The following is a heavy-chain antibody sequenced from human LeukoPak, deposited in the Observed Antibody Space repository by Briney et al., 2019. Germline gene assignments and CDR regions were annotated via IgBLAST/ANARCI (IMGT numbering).Heavy chain of an antibody. D-gene: IGHD3-16*01. CDR2: IYSGGST. V-gene: IGHV3-66*01. Sequence: GGSLRLSCAASGFTVSSIYMNWVRQAPGKGLEWVSIIYSGGSTHYAESVKGRFTISRDNSKNTVYLQMNSLRAEDTAMYYCVRGGRIAPFVGASWGQGTLVTVSS. CDR1: GFTVSSIY. CDR3: VRGGRIAPFVGAS. J-gene: IGHJ5*02.